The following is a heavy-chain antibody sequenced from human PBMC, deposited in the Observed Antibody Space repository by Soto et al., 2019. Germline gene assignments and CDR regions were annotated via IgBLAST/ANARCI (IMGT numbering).Heavy chain of an antibody. D-gene: IGHD3-10*01. CDR1: SGSFSGYY. CDR2: INHSGST. J-gene: IGHJ4*02. CDR3: ARVGGYYGSGSYRGADY. Sequence: SETLSLTCAVYSGSFSGYYWSWIRQPPGKGLEWIGEINHSGSTNYNPSLKSRVTISVDTSKNQFSLKLSSVTAADTAVYYCARVGGYYGSGSYRGADYWGQGTLVTVSS. V-gene: IGHV4-34*01.